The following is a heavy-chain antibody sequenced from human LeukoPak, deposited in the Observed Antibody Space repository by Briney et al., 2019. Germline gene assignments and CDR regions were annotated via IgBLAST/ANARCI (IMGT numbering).Heavy chain of an antibody. CDR1: GGSISSGGYY. CDR2: IYYSGST. D-gene: IGHD2-21*02. CDR3: ARGMVVTATHDAFDI. V-gene: IGHV4-31*03. Sequence: PSQTLSLTCTVSGGSISSGGYYWSWIRQHPGKGLEWIGYIYYSGSTYYNPSLKSRVTTSVDTSKNQFSLKLNSVTAADTAVYYCARGMVVTATHDAFDIWGQGTMVTVSS. J-gene: IGHJ3*02.